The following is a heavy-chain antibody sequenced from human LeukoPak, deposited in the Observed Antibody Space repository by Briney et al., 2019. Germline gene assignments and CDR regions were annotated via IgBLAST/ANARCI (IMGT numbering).Heavy chain of an antibody. CDR1: GGTFSSYA. Sequence: SVEVSCKASGGTFSSYAISWVRQAPGQGLEWMGGIIPIFGTANYAQKFQGRVTITADESTSTAYMELSSLRSEDTAVYYCARGVCSSTSCYKEGVNYFDYWGQGTLVTVSS. CDR2: IIPIFGTA. V-gene: IGHV1-69*13. CDR3: ARGVCSSTSCYKEGVNYFDY. D-gene: IGHD2-2*02. J-gene: IGHJ4*02.